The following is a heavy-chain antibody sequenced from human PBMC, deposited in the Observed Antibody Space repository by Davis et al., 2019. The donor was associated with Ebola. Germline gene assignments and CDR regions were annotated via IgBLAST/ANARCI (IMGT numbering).Heavy chain of an antibody. CDR3: ARHDGRLSASGWFSYYYGLDV. CDR2: IYYSGTT. CDR1: GGPISGYY. D-gene: IGHD3-10*01. V-gene: IGHV4-59*08. J-gene: IGHJ6*02. Sequence: SETLSPTCTVSGGPISGYYWSWIRQPPGKGLEWIGYIYYSGTTNYIPSLKSRVSMSVDVARKQFSLTLRSVTAADTAVYYCARHDGRLSASGWFSYYYGLDVWGQGTTVSVSS.